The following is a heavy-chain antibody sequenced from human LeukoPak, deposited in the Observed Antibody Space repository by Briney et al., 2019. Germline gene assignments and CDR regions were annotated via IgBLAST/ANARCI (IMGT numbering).Heavy chain of an antibody. Sequence: ASVKVSCKASGYTFTSYGISGVRQAPGQGLEWMGWISAYNGNTNCAQKLQGRVTMTTDTSTSTAYMELRSLRSDDTAVYYCASADIVATLALSYWGQGTLVTVSS. CDR3: ASADIVATLALSY. J-gene: IGHJ4*02. D-gene: IGHD5-12*01. CDR1: GYTFTSYG. CDR2: ISAYNGNT. V-gene: IGHV1-18*01.